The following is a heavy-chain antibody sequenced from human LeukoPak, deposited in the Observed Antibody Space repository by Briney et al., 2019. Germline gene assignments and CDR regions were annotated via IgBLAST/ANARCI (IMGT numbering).Heavy chain of an antibody. V-gene: IGHV4-59*01. J-gene: IGHJ4*02. CDR1: GGSISSYY. D-gene: IGHD6-6*01. CDR3: ARAEQLGGSFDY. Sequence: SETLSLTCTVSGGSISSYYWSWIRQPPGKGLEWIGYIYYSGSTNYNPSLKSRVTISVDTSKNQFSLKLSSVTAADTAVYYCARAEQLGGSFDYWGQGTLVTVSS. CDR2: IYYSGST.